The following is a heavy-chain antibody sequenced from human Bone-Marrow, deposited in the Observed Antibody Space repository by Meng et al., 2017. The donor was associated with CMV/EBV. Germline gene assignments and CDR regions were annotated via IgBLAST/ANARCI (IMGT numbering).Heavy chain of an antibody. CDR3: ARELLRIAVARGLYYYYGMDV. V-gene: IGHV3-48*04. CDR1: GFTFSSYG. D-gene: IGHD6-19*01. CDR2: ISSSSSTI. Sequence: GGSLRLSCAASGFTFSSYGMHWVRQAPGKGLEWVSYISSSSSTIYYADSVKGRFTISRDNAKNSLYLQMNSLRAEDTAVYYCARELLRIAVARGLYYYYGMDVWGQGTTVTVYS. J-gene: IGHJ6*01.